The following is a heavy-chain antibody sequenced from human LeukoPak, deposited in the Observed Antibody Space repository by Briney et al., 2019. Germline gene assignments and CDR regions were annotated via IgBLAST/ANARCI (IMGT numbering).Heavy chain of an antibody. CDR3: ARRGGDFNGGFQH. V-gene: IGHV3-7*01. CDR2: IKEDGTET. J-gene: IGHJ1*01. D-gene: IGHD2-21*02. CDR1: GFIFSSYW. Sequence: GGSLRLSCAASGFIFSSYWMSWVRQAPGKGLEWVASIKEDGTETYYVDSVKGRFTISRDNAKNSLYLQMNSLRAEDTAVYYCARRGGDFNGGFQHWGQGTLVTVSS.